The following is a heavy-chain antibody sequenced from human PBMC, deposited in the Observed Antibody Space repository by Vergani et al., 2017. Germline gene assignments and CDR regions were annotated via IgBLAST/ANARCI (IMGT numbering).Heavy chain of an antibody. CDR3: AKEYSSSWYYFDY. J-gene: IGHJ4*02. V-gene: IGHV3-11*01. CDR1: GFTFSDYY. Sequence: QVQLVESGGGLVKPGGSLRLSCAASGFTFSDYYMSWIRQAPGKGLEWVSYISSSGSTIYYADSVKGRFTISRDNAKNSLYLQMNSLRTEDTALYYCAKEYSSSWYYFDYWGQGTLVTVSS. CDR2: ISSSGSTI. D-gene: IGHD6-13*01.